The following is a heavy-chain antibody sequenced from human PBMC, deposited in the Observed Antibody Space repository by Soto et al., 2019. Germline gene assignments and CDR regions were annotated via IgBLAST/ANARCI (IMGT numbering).Heavy chain of an antibody. D-gene: IGHD5-18*01. Sequence: SETLSLTCTVSGGSISSGGYYWSWIRQHPGKGLEWIGYIYYSGSTYYNPSLKSRVTISVDTSKNQFSLKLSSVTAADTAVYYCARGDTARIFDYWGQGTLVTVSS. J-gene: IGHJ4*02. CDR3: ARGDTARIFDY. V-gene: IGHV4-31*03. CDR1: GGSISSGGYY. CDR2: IYYSGST.